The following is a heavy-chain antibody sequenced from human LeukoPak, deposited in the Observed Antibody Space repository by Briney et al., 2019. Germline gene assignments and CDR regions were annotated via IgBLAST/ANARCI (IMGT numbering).Heavy chain of an antibody. V-gene: IGHV3-11*01. CDR3: ARPCSSTSCPVGY. D-gene: IGHD2-2*01. J-gene: IGHJ4*02. CDR1: GFTFSNYY. Sequence: GGSLRLSCAASGFTFSNYYMSWIRQAPGKGLEWVSYISSSGSTIYYADSVKGRFTISRDNAKNSLYLQMNSLRAEDTAVYYCARPCSSTSCPVGYWGQGTLVTVSS. CDR2: ISSSGSTI.